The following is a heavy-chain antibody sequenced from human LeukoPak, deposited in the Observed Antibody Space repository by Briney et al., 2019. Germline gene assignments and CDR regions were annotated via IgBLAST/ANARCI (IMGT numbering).Heavy chain of an antibody. V-gene: IGHV3-21*03. D-gene: IGHD3-16*01. CDR3: TRDRFYVWFDP. CDR2: ITSGSSYI. J-gene: IGHJ5*02. Sequence: AGGSLRLSCAASGFTFSSYNMNWVRQAPGKGLEWVSSITSGSSYIYYADSVKGRFTISRDNAKNSLYLQMNSLKTEDTAVYYCTRDRFYVWFDPWGQGTLVTVSS. CDR1: GFTFSSYN.